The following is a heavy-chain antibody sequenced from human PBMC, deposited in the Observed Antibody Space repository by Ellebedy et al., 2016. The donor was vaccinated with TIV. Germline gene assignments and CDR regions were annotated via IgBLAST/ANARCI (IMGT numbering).Heavy chain of an antibody. V-gene: IGHV1-8*01. CDR3: ARFPRYCSGGSCYSS. CDR2: MNPNSGNT. Sequence: ASVKVSCKASGYTFTSYDINWVRQATGQGLEWMGWMNPNSGNTGYAQKFQGRVTMTRNTSISTAYMELSSLRSEDTAVYYCARFPRYCSGGSCYSSWGQGTLVTVSS. CDR1: GYTFTSYD. D-gene: IGHD2-15*01. J-gene: IGHJ5*02.